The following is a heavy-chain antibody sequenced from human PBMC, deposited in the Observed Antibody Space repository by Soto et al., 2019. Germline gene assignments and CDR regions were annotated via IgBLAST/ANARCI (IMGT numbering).Heavy chain of an antibody. J-gene: IGHJ4*02. Sequence: GGSLRLSCAAPGFTFSSYGMHWVRQAPGKGLEWVAVISYDGSNKYYADSVKGRFTISRDNSKNTLYLQMNSLRAEDTAVYYCAKIPKGTYCGGDCFSAVDYWGQGT. CDR1: GFTFSSYG. CDR2: ISYDGSNK. V-gene: IGHV3-30*18. D-gene: IGHD2-21*02. CDR3: AKIPKGTYCGGDCFSAVDY.